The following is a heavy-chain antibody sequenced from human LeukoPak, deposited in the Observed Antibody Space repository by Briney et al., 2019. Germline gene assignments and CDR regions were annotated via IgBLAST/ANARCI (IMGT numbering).Heavy chain of an antibody. CDR1: GFTFSKYW. D-gene: IGHD2-21*02. V-gene: IGHV3-74*01. Sequence: PGGSLRLSCAASGFTFSKYWMHWVRQAPGKGLVWVSRINSDGTITRYADSVKGRFTISRDNAKNTLYLQMSSLRVEDTAVYYCARGRFLDLSATVWGQGTLVTVSS. CDR3: ARGRFLDLSATV. CDR2: INSDGTIT. J-gene: IGHJ4*02.